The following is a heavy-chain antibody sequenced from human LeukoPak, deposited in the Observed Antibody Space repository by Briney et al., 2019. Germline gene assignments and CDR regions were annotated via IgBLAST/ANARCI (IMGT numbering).Heavy chain of an antibody. D-gene: IGHD1-20*01. CDR2: ISSSGSTI. Sequence: GGSLRLSCAASGFTFSDYYMSWIRQAPGKGLEWVSYISSSGSTIYYADSVKGRFTISRDNAKNSLYLQMNSLRAEDTAVYYCARGRNNWSDKPYAFDIWGQGTMVTVSS. CDR3: ARGRNNWSDKPYAFDI. CDR1: GFTFSDYY. V-gene: IGHV3-11*04. J-gene: IGHJ3*02.